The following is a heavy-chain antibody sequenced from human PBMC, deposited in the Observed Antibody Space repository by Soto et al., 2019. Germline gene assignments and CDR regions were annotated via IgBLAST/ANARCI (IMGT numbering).Heavy chain of an antibody. J-gene: IGHJ4*01. D-gene: IGHD2-15*01. CDR3: ARAFCSGGSCYLDY. CDR1: GYTFTTFG. Sequence: QVQLVQSGGEVKKPGDAVKVSCKASGYTFTTFGIGWVRQAPGQGLEWMGWISAYSGNTEYPEKLQGRVTMTIDTSTSTTYMELRSLRSDDTAVYYCARAFCSGGSCYLDYWGQGALFTVYS. V-gene: IGHV1-18*01. CDR2: ISAYSGNT.